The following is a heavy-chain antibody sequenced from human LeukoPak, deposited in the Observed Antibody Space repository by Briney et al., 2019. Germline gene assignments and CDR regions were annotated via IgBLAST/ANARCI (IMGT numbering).Heavy chain of an antibody. J-gene: IGHJ5*02. V-gene: IGHV3-13*01. D-gene: IGHD6-19*01. CDR1: GFTLSTYD. CDR2: IDIPGNT. Sequence: GGSLRLSCSASGFTLSTYDMHWVRQATGKGLEWVSGIDIPGNTYYPDSVKGRFTMSRESAKNSLYLQMNSLRAGDTAVYYCTRAVAGTHWFDPWGQGTLVTVSS. CDR3: TRAVAGTHWFDP.